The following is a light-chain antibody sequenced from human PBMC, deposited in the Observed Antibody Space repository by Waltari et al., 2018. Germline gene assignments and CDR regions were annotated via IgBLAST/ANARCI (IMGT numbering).Light chain of an antibody. CDR3: QQYYITPLT. Sequence: DIQMTQSPSSLSASVGDRVTITCRASQGVWKYLAWYQQKPGKVPRLLIYGASTLQSGVPSRFSGSGSGTDFTLTISSLQAEDVAVYYCQQYYITPLTFGGGTKVEIK. J-gene: IGKJ4*01. CDR1: QGVWKY. V-gene: IGKV1-27*01. CDR2: GAS.